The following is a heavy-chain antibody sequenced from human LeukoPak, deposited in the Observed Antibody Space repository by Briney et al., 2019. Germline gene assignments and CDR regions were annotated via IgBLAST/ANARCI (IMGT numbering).Heavy chain of an antibody. CDR3: ARGSRGYSYG. J-gene: IGHJ4*02. CDR2: IYYSGST. CDR1: GGSISSSYYY. V-gene: IGHV4-61*05. Sequence: SETLSLTCTVSGGSISSSYYYWGWIRQPPGKGLEWIGYIYYSGSTNYNPSPESRVTISVDTSKNQFSLKLSSVTAADTAVYYCARGSRGYSYGWGQGTLVTVSS. D-gene: IGHD5-18*01.